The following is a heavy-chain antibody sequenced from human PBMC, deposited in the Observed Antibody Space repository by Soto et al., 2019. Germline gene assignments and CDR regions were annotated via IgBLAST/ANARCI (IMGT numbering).Heavy chain of an antibody. CDR1: GFSFSSST. V-gene: IGHV3-48*01. Sequence: GGSLRLSCTASGFSFSSSTMNWVRQAPGKGLQWVSYISSGSTTIYYADSVKGRFTVSRDNAKNSLYLQMNSLRAEDTAVYYCARKVIWSGYYEPNYYYGMDVWGQGTTVTVSS. CDR2: ISSGSTTI. D-gene: IGHD3-3*01. J-gene: IGHJ6*02. CDR3: ARKVIWSGYYEPNYYYGMDV.